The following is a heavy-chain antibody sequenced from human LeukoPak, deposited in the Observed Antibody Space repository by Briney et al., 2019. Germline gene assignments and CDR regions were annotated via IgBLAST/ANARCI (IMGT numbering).Heavy chain of an antibody. CDR3: ARDRGYSPDV. CDR2: LNGDGSSI. CDR1: GFTFRNYW. V-gene: IGHV3-74*01. J-gene: IGHJ6*02. Sequence: GGSLRLSCAASGFTFRNYWMHWVRQVPGKGLGWVSHLNGDGSSITYADSVKGRFTISRDNAKSTLYLQMNSLRAEDTAVYYCARDRGYSPDVWGQGTTVTVSS. D-gene: IGHD5-18*01.